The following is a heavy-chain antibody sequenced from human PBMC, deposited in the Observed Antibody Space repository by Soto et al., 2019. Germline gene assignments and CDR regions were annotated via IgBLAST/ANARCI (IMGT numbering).Heavy chain of an antibody. D-gene: IGHD6-13*01. J-gene: IGHJ4*02. V-gene: IGHV1-24*01. Sequence: ASVKVSCKISGHTLTELSIHWVRQAPGKGLEWMGGFDPEGGEAIYAQKWHGRVTVTEDTVTGTAYMELRGLKSDDTAIYYCARQQDRGIMAAGFDFWGQGTLVTVSS. CDR1: GHTLTELS. CDR3: ARQQDRGIMAAGFDF. CDR2: FDPEGGEA.